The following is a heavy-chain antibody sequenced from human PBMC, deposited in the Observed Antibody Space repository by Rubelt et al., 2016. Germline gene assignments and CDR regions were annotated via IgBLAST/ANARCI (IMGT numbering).Heavy chain of an antibody. CDR3: ARDLSDSGRYHHFDY. J-gene: IGHJ4*02. D-gene: IGHD1-26*01. Sequence: RYWMHWVRQAPGKGLVWVSRINTDGSTSYADSVKGRFTISRDNSKNTLYLQMNSLRAADTAVYYCARDLSDSGRYHHFDYWGQGTLVAASS. V-gene: IGHV3-74*01. CDR1: RYW. CDR2: INTDGST.